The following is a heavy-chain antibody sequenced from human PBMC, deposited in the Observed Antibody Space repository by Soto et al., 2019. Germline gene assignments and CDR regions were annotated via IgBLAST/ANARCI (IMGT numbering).Heavy chain of an antibody. V-gene: IGHV4-59*08. CDR1: GGSISSYY. CDR2: IYYSGST. Sequence: QVQLQESGPGLVKPSETLSLTCTVSGGSISSYYWSWIRQPPGKGLEWIGYIYYSGSTNYNPSLKSRVTISVDTSKNQFSLKLSSVTAADTAVYYCARVNLVHSYWYFDLWGRGTLVTVSS. CDR3: ARVNLVHSYWYFDL. J-gene: IGHJ2*01. D-gene: IGHD2-21*01.